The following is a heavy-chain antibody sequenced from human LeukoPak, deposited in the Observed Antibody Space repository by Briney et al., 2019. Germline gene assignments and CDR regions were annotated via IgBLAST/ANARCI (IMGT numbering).Heavy chain of an antibody. CDR2: ISSSSSYI. D-gene: IGHD6-19*01. J-gene: IGHJ6*03. CDR3: ARGPMVSGWSTDYYYYMDV. CDR1: GFTFSSYS. Sequence: GGSLRLSCAASGFTFSSYSMNWVRQAPGKGLEWVSSISSSSSYIYYADSVKGRFTISRDNAKNSLYLQMNSLRAEDTAVYYCARGPMVSGWSTDYYYYMDVWGKGTTVTVSS. V-gene: IGHV3-21*01.